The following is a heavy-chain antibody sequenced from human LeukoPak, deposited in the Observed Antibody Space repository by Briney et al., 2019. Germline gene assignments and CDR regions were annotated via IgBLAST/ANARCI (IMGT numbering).Heavy chain of an antibody. CDR2: IYYSGST. V-gene: IGHV4-30-4*01. Sequence: SETLSLTCTVSGGSISSGDYYWSWIRQPPGKGLEWIGYIYYSGSTYYNPSLKSRVTISVDTSKNQFSPKLSSVTAADTAVYYCARVGMTTVTSFDYWGQGTLVTVSS. CDR3: ARVGMTTVTSFDY. J-gene: IGHJ4*02. D-gene: IGHD4-17*01. CDR1: GGSISSGDYY.